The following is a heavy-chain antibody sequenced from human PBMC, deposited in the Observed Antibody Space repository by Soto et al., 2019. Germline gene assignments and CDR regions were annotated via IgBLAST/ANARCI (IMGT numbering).Heavy chain of an antibody. CDR1: GGSISSSSYY. CDR3: ASRLLWFGELLYVGTPYNWFDP. D-gene: IGHD3-10*01. J-gene: IGHJ5*02. V-gene: IGHV4-39*01. Sequence: SETLSLTCTVSGGSISSSSYYWGWIRQPPGKGQERIGSIYYSGSTYYNPSLKSRVTISVDTSKNQFSLKLSSVTAADTAVYYCASRLLWFGELLYVGTPYNWFDPWGQGTLVTVSS. CDR2: IYYSGST.